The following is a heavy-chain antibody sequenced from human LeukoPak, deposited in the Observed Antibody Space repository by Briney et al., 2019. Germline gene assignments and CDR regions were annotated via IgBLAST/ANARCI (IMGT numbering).Heavy chain of an antibody. V-gene: IGHV3-48*02. CDR2: INHNAEMI. Sequence: GGSLRLSCEASGFPFGSYVMSWVRQAPGKGLEWIAYINHNAEMIFYPDFVKGRFTISRDNAKNSLYLQMNALRYEDTAIYYCARDHDWAFDLWGQGTLVTVSS. J-gene: IGHJ4*02. CDR3: ARDHDWAFDL. D-gene: IGHD3-9*01. CDR1: GFPFGSYV.